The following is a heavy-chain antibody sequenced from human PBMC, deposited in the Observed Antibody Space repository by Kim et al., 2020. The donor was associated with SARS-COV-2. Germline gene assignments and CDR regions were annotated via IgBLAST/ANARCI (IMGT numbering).Heavy chain of an antibody. D-gene: IGHD6-13*01. CDR3: ARSYIQGPTAGMGVDD. V-gene: IGHV3-30*03. CDR2: ISCNGNTI. CDR1: GFIFSSYG. J-gene: IGHJ4*01. Sequence: GGSLRLSCTASGFIFSSYGMHWVRQAPGKGLEWVSVISCNGNTILYRDSVKGRFAITRDDSKNTLHLQMNYLTIEDTAVYYCARSYIQGPTAGMGVDDWG.